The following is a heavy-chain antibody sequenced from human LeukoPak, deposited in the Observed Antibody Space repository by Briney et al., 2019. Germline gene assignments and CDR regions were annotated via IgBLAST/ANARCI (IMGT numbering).Heavy chain of an antibody. Sequence: GGSLRLSCAGSGFTLSSYAMSWLRQAPGKGLEWVSLISSGGTTYYADSVKGRFTISRDNSKNTLSLQMNSLGAEDTAVYYCAKDRGDTSGHELFDYRGQGTLVTVSS. J-gene: IGHJ4*02. V-gene: IGHV3-23*01. D-gene: IGHD3-16*01. CDR3: AKDRGDTSGHELFDY. CDR1: GFTLSSYA. CDR2: ISSGGTT.